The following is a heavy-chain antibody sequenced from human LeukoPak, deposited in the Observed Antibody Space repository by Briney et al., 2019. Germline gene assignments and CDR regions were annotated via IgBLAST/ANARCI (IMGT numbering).Heavy chain of an antibody. CDR1: GFTVRINE. Sequence: PGGSLRLSCAASGFTVRINEMSWVRQAPGKGLEWVSSISSSNDYIYYADSVKGRFTISRDNAKNSLYLQMNSLRAEDTAVYYCVRIPNSAGFPNWFDPWGQGTLVTVSS. CDR2: ISSSNDYI. V-gene: IGHV3-21*01. CDR3: VRIPNSAGFPNWFDP. D-gene: IGHD6-19*01. J-gene: IGHJ5*02.